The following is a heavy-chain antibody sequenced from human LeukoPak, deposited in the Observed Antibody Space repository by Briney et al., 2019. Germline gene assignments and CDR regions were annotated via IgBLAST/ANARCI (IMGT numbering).Heavy chain of an antibody. Sequence: ASVKVSCKASGYTFTGYYMHWVRQAPGQGLEWMGWISPNSGGTNYAQKFQGRVTMTRDTSISTAYMELSRLRSDDTAVYYCATVSAARAVAGTLFDYWGQGTLVTVSS. CDR1: GYTFTGYY. D-gene: IGHD6-19*01. CDR2: ISPNSGGT. J-gene: IGHJ4*02. CDR3: ATVSAARAVAGTLFDY. V-gene: IGHV1-2*02.